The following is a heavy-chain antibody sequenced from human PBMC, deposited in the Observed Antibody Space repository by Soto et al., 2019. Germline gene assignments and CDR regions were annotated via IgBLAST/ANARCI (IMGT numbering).Heavy chain of an antibody. CDR3: ARDLMSGWTYKYYGMDV. CDR1: GFTFTKYA. J-gene: IGHJ6*02. V-gene: IGHV3-30*07. D-gene: IGHD3-3*01. CDR2: VSYDGNDK. Sequence: QVHLVESGGGVVQPGRSLRLSCEASGFTFTKYAIHWVRQAPCKGLEWVAVVSYDGNDKYYAGCVEGRFNISRDNSKNTLVLQMNSLSPEDTAVYYCARDLMSGWTYKYYGMDVWGPGTTVTVSS.